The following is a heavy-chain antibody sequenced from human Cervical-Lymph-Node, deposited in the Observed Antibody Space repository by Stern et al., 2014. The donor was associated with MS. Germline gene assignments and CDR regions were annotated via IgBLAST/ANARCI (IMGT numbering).Heavy chain of an antibody. CDR3: ARTYYFDDSGYYYPHYYYGMDV. CDR2: IMPVLGTS. V-gene: IGHV1-69*06. CDR1: GGTFTNYA. D-gene: IGHD3-22*01. J-gene: IGHJ6*02. Sequence: VQLVQSGAELKKPGSSVKVSCKAPGGTFTNYAFTWVRQAPGQGLEWMGGIMPVLGTSNYAQKFRGRVTITADKSTSTAYMELSSLRSEDTAVYYCARTYYFDDSGYYYPHYYYGMDVWGQGTTVTVSS.